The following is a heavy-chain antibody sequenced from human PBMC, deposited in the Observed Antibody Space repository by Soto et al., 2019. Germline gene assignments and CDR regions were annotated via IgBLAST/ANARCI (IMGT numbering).Heavy chain of an antibody. V-gene: IGHV3-23*01. J-gene: IGHJ4*02. CDR1: GFTFSSYA. Sequence: GGSLRLSCAASGFTFSSYAMSWVRQAPGKGLEWVSAISGSGGSTYYADSVKGRFTISRDNSKNTLYLQMNSLRAEDTAVYYCAKDRADSSMITFGGVISYWGQGTLVTVSS. D-gene: IGHD3-16*01. CDR3: AKDRADSSMITFGGVISY. CDR2: ISGSGGST.